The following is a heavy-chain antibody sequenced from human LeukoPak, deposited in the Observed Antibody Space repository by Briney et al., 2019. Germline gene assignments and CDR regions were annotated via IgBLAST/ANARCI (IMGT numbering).Heavy chain of an antibody. D-gene: IGHD3-10*01. CDR2: IHHSGST. CDR3: ARDSLGPVLLWFGELGY. V-gene: IGHV4-38-2*02. J-gene: IGHJ4*02. Sequence: SETLSLTCAVSGYSISSGYYWGWIRQPPGKGLEWIGSIHHSGSTYYNPSLKSRVTISVDTSKNQFSLKLSSVTAADTAVYYCARDSLGPVLLWFGELGYWGQGTLVTVSS. CDR1: GYSISSGYY.